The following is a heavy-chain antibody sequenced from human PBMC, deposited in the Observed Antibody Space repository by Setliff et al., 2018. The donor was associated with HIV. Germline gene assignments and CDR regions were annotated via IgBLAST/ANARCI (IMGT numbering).Heavy chain of an antibody. V-gene: IGHV4-39*01. Sequence: SETLSLTCSVSGGSISSGTYYWGWIRQPPGKGLEWIGTMYYSGNTYYRPSLKSRVTISVDTSTNQFSLRLNSVTAADTAVYFCARKSGYTRGWDIFGVVAGSFDIWGQGTMVTVS. CDR3: ARKSGYTRGWDIFGVVAGSFDI. CDR1: GGSISSGTYY. CDR2: MYYSGNT. J-gene: IGHJ3*02. D-gene: IGHD3-3*01.